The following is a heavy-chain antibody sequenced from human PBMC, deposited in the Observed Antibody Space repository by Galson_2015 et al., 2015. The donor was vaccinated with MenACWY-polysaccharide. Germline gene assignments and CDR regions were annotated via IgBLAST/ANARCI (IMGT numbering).Heavy chain of an antibody. D-gene: IGHD2-21*01. V-gene: IGHV4-59*01. Sequence: ETLSLTCTVSGGSIISDYWCWIRQPPGKGLYYLAFIHHNGNINYNPSLKGRLTLLVDTSKNQLSLKLTSVTAADTAVYYCAKLAHCGGDCYFLDSWGRGSLVTVSS. J-gene: IGHJ4*02. CDR2: IHHNGNI. CDR1: GGSIISDY. CDR3: AKLAHCGGDCYFLDS.